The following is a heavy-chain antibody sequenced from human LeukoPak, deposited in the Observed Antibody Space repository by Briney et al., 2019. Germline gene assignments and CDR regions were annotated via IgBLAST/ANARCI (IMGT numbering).Heavy chain of an antibody. J-gene: IGHJ4*02. D-gene: IGHD3-9*01. V-gene: IGHV4-4*07. CDR1: GGSINNYY. CDR2: IYTRGST. CDR3: ARGRYYDIFWAFDY. Sequence: SETLSLTCTVSGGSINNYYWSWIRQPAGKGLEWIGRIYTRGSTNYNPSLKSRVTMSVDTSKNQFSLKLSSVTAADTAVYYCARGRYYDIFWAFDYWGQGTLVTVSS.